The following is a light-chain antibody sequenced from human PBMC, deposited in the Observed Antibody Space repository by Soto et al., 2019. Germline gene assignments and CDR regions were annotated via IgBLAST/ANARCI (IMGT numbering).Light chain of an antibody. CDR3: QSYDTSTIGYV. J-gene: IGLJ1*01. CDR2: ANK. V-gene: IGLV1-40*01. CDR1: SSNIGEGYD. Sequence: QSVLTQPPSVSGAPGQRVTISCTGSSSNIGEGYDVHWYQQVPGTAPKLLIYANKNRPTGVPDRFSASKSGTSASLAITGLQAEDEADYYCQSYDTSTIGYVFGTGTKVSV.